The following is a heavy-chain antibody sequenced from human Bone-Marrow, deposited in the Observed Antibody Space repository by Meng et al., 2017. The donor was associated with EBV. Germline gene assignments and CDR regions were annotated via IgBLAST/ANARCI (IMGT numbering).Heavy chain of an antibody. CDR2: IIPIFGTA. J-gene: IGHJ5*02. CDR3: ARDGIAVPGGSNWFDP. Sequence: QVEPAQSVAEVKKPGSSVKVSCKASGGTFSSYAISWVRQAPGQGLEWMGGIIPIFGTANYAQKFQGRLTITADKSTTTAFMELRSLRVDDTAVYFCARDGIAVPGGSNWFDPWGQGTLVTVSS. CDR1: GGTFSSYA. V-gene: IGHV1-69*06. D-gene: IGHD6-19*01.